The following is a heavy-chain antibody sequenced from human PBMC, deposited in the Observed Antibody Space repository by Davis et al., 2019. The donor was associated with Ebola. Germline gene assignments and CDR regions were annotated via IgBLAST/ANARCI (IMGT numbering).Heavy chain of an antibody. Sequence: GESLKISCAASGFTFSSYWMHWVRQAPGKRLVWVSRIKGDESSTSYADSVKGRFTISRDNAKNTLYLQMNSLRAEDTAMYYCARALTSSNNGKFDHWGQGTLVTVSS. J-gene: IGHJ4*02. CDR1: GFTFSSYW. V-gene: IGHV3-74*01. CDR3: ARALTSSNNGKFDH. CDR2: IKGDESST. D-gene: IGHD1-1*01.